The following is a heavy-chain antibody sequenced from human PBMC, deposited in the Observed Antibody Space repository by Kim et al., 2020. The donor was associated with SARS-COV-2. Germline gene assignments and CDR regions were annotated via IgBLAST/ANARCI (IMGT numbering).Heavy chain of an antibody. Sequence: GGSLRLSCAASRFTFNNYAMTWVRQAPGKALEWVSVISGSGSPTYYADSVKGRFTISRDNSKNTVYLQMNSLRGEDTAVYYCAEGGGSSGFGPYYFDFWG. V-gene: IGHV3-23*01. D-gene: IGHD6-19*01. J-gene: IGHJ4*01. CDR1: RFTFNNYA. CDR3: AEGGGSSGFGPYYFDF. CDR2: ISGSGSPT.